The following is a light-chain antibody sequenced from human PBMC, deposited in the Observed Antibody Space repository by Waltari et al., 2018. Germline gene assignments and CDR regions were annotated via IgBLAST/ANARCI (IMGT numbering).Light chain of an antibody. CDR3: QQRSTWPSLT. V-gene: IGKV3-11*01. Sequence: IVLTQPPPTLPLSPGERATLSCRASQSVSRHLVWYQQKPGQAPRLLIYDASNRAPGIPARFSGSGSGTDFTLTISSLEPEDFAIYYCQQRSTWPSLTFGGGTKVEIK. CDR1: QSVSRH. J-gene: IGKJ4*01. CDR2: DAS.